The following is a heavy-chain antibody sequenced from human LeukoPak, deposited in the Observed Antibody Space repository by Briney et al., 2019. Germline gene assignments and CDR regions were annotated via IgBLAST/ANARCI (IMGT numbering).Heavy chain of an antibody. CDR3: ARASENYDFWSGPDY. V-gene: IGHV3-23*01. CDR1: GFTFSSYA. CDR2: ISGSGGST. J-gene: IGHJ4*02. Sequence: GGSLRLSCAASGFTFSSYAMSWVRQAPGKGLEWVSAISGSGGSTYYADSVKGRFTISRDNSKNTLYLQMNSLRAEDTAVYYCARASENYDFWSGPDYWGQGTLVTVSS. D-gene: IGHD3-3*01.